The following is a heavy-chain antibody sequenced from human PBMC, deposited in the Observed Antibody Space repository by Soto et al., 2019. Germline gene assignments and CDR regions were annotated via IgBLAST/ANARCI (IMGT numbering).Heavy chain of an antibody. V-gene: IGHV3-74*01. CDR3: ARDRYRSSTSCYENWFDP. J-gene: IGHJ5*02. CDR2: INSDGSST. Sequence: LRLSCAASGFTFSSYWMHWVRQAPGKGLVWVSRINSDGSSTSYADSVKGRFTISRDNAKNTLYLQMNSLRAEDTAVYYCARDRYRSSTSCYENWFDPWGQGTLVTVSS. D-gene: IGHD2-2*01. CDR1: GFTFSSYW.